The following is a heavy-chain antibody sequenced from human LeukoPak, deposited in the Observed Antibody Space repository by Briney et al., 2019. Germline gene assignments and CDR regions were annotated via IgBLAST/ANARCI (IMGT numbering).Heavy chain of an antibody. D-gene: IGHD3-3*01. CDR3: ARGGPPYDFWSGPRFDY. CDR2: ISSSSSTI. V-gene: IGHV3-48*01. CDR1: GFTFSSYG. Sequence: PGGSLRLSCAASGFTFSSYGMHWVRQAPGKGLEWVSYISSSSSTIYYADSVKGRFTISRDNAKNSLYLQVNSLRAEDTAVYYCARGGPPYDFWSGPRFDYWGQGTLVTVSS. J-gene: IGHJ4*02.